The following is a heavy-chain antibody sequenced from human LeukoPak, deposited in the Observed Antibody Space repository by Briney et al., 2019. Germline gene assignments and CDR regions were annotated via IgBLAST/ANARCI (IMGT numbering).Heavy chain of an antibody. Sequence: GRSLRLSCAASGFTFSSYAMHWVRQAPGKGLEWVAVISYDGSNKYYADSVEGRFTISRDNSKNTLYLQMNSLRAEDTAVYYCARDHCSSTSCYVAYGMDVWGQGTTVTVSS. V-gene: IGHV3-30*04. CDR1: GFTFSSYA. CDR3: ARDHCSSTSCYVAYGMDV. J-gene: IGHJ6*02. D-gene: IGHD2-2*01. CDR2: ISYDGSNK.